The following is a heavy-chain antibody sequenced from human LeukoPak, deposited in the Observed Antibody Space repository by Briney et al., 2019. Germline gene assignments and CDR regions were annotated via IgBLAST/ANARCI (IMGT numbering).Heavy chain of an antibody. J-gene: IGHJ4*02. V-gene: IGHV3-23*01. Sequence: XXSLRLSCAASGFTFSSYAMGWVRQAPGKGLEWVSAISGSGGSTYYADSVKGRFTISRDNSKNTLYLQMNSLRAEDTAVYYCAESPLISVATNYWGQGTLVTVSS. D-gene: IGHD5-12*01. CDR2: ISGSGGST. CDR3: AESPLISVATNY. CDR1: GFTFSSYA.